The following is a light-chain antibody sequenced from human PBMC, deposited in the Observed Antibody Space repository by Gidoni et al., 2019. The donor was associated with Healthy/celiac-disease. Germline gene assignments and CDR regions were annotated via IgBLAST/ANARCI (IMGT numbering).Light chain of an antibody. CDR3: QQYNSCSWT. Sequence: DIQMTLSPSTLSASVGDRVTITCRASQSISSWLAWYQQKPGKAPKLLIYKASSLESGVPSRFSGSGSGTEFTLTISSLQPDDFATYYCQQYNSCSWTFGQGTKVEIK. CDR1: QSISSW. CDR2: KAS. J-gene: IGKJ1*01. V-gene: IGKV1-5*03.